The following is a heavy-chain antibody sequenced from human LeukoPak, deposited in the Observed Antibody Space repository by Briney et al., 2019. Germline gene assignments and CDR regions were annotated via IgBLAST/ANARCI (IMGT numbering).Heavy chain of an antibody. V-gene: IGHV3-30*04. J-gene: IGHJ4*02. CDR2: ISYDGSNK. D-gene: IGHD3-10*01. CDR1: GFTFSSYA. Sequence: GGSLRLSCAASGFTFSSYAMHWVRQAPGKGLEWVAVISYDGSNKYYADSVKGRFTISRDNSKNTLYQQMNSLRAEDTAAYYCAAGSGGSEGYWGQGTLVTVSS. CDR3: AAGSGGSEGY.